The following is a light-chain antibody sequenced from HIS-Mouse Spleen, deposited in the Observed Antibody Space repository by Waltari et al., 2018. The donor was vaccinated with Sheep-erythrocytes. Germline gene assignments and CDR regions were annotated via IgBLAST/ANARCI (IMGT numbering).Light chain of an antibody. V-gene: IGLV3-19*01. J-gene: IGLJ2*01. CDR2: GKN. CDR1: SLRSYY. CDR3: NSRDSSGNHVV. Sequence: SAVSVALGQTVRITCQGDSLRSYYASWYQQKPGLAPVLVIYGKNNRPSGIPDRFSGSSSGNTASLTITGAQAEDEADYYCNSRDSSGNHVVFGGGTKLTVL.